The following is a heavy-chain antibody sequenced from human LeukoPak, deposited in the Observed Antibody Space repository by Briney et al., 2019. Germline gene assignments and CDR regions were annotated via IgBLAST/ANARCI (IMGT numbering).Heavy chain of an antibody. Sequence: GGSLRLSCAASGFTFSTYGINWVRQAPGKGLEWVSYISSGSDSIHYADSLKGRFTVSRDNAKNSLFLQMNSLRDEDTAVYYCARAEALLPYLYWGQGTLVTVYS. CDR1: GFTFSTYG. CDR2: ISSGSDSI. D-gene: IGHD2-15*01. J-gene: IGHJ4*02. CDR3: ARAEALLPYLY. V-gene: IGHV3-48*02.